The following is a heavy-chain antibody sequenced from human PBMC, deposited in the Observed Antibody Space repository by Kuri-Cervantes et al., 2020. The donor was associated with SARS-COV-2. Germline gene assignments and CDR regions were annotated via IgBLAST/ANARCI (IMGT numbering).Heavy chain of an antibody. J-gene: IGHJ5*02. CDR1: GFTFSSYA. CDR2: ISYDGSNK. D-gene: IGHD2-8*01. V-gene: IGHV3-30-3*01. Sequence: LSCAASGFTFSSYAMHWVRQAPGKGLEWVAVISYDGSNKYYADSVKGRFTISRDNAKNSLFLQMNSLRADDTAVYYCARGGEDFVQETRNWFEPWGRGTQVTVSS. CDR3: ARGGEDFVQETRNWFEP.